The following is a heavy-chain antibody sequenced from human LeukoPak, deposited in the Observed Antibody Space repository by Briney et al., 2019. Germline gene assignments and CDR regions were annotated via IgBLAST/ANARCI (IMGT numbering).Heavy chain of an antibody. CDR1: EFTVSDAW. Sequence: GGSLRLSCVASEFTVSDAWMNWVRQAPGKGLEWVSSISSSSSYIYYADSVKGRFTISRDNAKNSLYLQMNSLRAEDTAVYYCARGPFILWFGELLFDYWGQGTLVTVSS. D-gene: IGHD3-10*01. CDR2: ISSSSSYI. V-gene: IGHV3-21*01. J-gene: IGHJ4*02. CDR3: ARGPFILWFGELLFDY.